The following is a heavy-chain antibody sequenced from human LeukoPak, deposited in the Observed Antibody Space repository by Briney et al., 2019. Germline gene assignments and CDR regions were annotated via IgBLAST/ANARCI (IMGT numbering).Heavy chain of an antibody. D-gene: IGHD1-26*01. Sequence: GGSLRLSCAASGFTFSSYRMNWVRQAPGKGLEWVSSISSSSRYIYYADSVKGRFSISRDNAKNSLYLQMNSLRAEDTAVYYCARGGSSILDYWGQGTLVTVSS. CDR3: ARGGSSILDY. CDR2: ISSSSRYI. CDR1: GFTFSSYR. J-gene: IGHJ4*02. V-gene: IGHV3-21*01.